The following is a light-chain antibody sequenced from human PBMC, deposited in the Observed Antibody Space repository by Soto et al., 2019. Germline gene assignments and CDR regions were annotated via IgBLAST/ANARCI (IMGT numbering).Light chain of an antibody. Sequence: QSALTQPASVSGSPGQSITIAFTGTSRDVGGYNYVSWYQQHPGKAPKLMIYAVSNRPSGVSNRFSGSKSGNTAYLTISGLQAEDEADYYCSSYTSSYTMVFGGGTEVTVL. CDR2: AVS. J-gene: IGLJ2*01. V-gene: IGLV2-14*01. CDR1: SRDVGGYNY. CDR3: SSYTSSYTMV.